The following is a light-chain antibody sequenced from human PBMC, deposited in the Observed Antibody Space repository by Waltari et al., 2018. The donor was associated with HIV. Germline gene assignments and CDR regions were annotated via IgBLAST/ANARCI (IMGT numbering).Light chain of an antibody. Sequence: QSVLTQPPSVSAAPGQKVTFSCSGSTSNIGDNYVSWYRQLPGTAPKLLIYEKNKRPSGIPDRFSGSKSGTSATLGITGLQTGDEADYYCGTWDSNLSAWVFGGGTKLTVL. CDR2: EKN. CDR3: GTWDSNLSAWV. J-gene: IGLJ3*02. V-gene: IGLV1-51*02. CDR1: TSNIGDNY.